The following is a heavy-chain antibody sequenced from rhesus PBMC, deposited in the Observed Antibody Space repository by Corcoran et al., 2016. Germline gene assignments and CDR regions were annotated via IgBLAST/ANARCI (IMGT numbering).Heavy chain of an antibody. CDR2: IFVSGGSN. D-gene: IGHD1-1*01. V-gene: IGHV4S14*01. CDR3: ASPLRSWNYVAFDF. CDR1: GGSISGYY. Sequence: QVQLQESGPGVVKPSETLSLTCAVSGGSISGYYLWSWIRQPPGKGLEWIGYIFVSGGSNYLTPSLKSRVTLSVDTSKNQFSLKRSSVTAADTAVYYCASPLRSWNYVAFDFWGQGLRVTVSS. J-gene: IGHJ3*01.